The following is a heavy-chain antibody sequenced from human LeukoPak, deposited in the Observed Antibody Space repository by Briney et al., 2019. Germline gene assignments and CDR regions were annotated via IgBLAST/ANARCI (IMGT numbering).Heavy chain of an antibody. J-gene: IGHJ4*02. CDR3: ARGNYYDSSGYYLPPWGFDY. D-gene: IGHD3-22*01. CDR1: GYTFTSYA. CDR2: INAGNGNT. V-gene: IGHV1-3*01. Sequence: GASVKVSCKASGYTFTSYAMHWVRQAPGQRLEWMGWINAGNGNTKYSQKFQGRVTITRDTSASTAYMELSSLRSEDTAVYYCARGNYYDSSGYYLPPWGFDYWGQGTLVTVSS.